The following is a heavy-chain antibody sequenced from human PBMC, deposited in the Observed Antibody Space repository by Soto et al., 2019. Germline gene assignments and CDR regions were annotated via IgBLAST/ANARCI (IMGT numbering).Heavy chain of an antibody. D-gene: IGHD2-8*02. V-gene: IGHV3-30*18. Sequence: QVQLVESGGGVVQPGRSLRLSCEASGFIFSSYAMHWVRQAPGKGLEWVAVISHDGNVNYYSESVKGRFTMSRDNSKDTLYLQMDSLRTEDTAVYFCAKDEYWESHFYYFMDLWGKGTPVTVSS. CDR3: AKDEYWESHFYYFMDL. CDR1: GFIFSSYA. CDR2: ISHDGNVN. J-gene: IGHJ6*03.